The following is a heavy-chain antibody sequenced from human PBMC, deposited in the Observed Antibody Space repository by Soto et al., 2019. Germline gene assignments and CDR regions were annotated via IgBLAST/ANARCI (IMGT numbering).Heavy chain of an antibody. D-gene: IGHD1-26*01. Sequence: SETLSLTCAVYGGSFSGYYWSWIRQPPGKGLEWIGEINHSGSTYYNPSLKSRVTISVDRSKNQFSLKLSSVTAADTAVYYCARGLISGSHYSGGWYYFDSWGQGTQVTVSS. J-gene: IGHJ4*02. CDR1: GGSFSGYY. CDR3: ARGLISGSHYSGGWYYFDS. V-gene: IGHV4-34*01. CDR2: INHSGST.